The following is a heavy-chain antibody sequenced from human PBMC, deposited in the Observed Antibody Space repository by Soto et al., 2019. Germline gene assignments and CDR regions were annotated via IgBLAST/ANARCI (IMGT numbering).Heavy chain of an antibody. D-gene: IGHD3-3*01. Sequence: SETLSLTCAVSGYSISSGYYWGWIRQPPGKGLEWIGSIYHSGSTYYNPSLKSRVTISVDTSKNQFSLKLSSVTAADTAVYYCARASKDGITIFGVVKGAFDIWGQGTMVTV. CDR1: GYSISSGYY. CDR3: ARASKDGITIFGVVKGAFDI. J-gene: IGHJ3*02. V-gene: IGHV4-38-2*01. CDR2: IYHSGST.